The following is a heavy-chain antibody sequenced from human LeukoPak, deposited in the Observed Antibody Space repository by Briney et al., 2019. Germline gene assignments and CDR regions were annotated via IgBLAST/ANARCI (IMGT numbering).Heavy chain of an antibody. V-gene: IGHV1-2*04. CDR3: ARRVEYYGSGSYLNAFDI. CDR1: GYTFTGYY. Sequence: ASVKVSCKASGYTFTGYYMRWVRQAPGQGLECMGWINPNSGGTNYAQKFQGWVTMTRDTSISTAYMELSRLRSDDTAVYYCARRVEYYGSGSYLNAFDIWGQGTMVTVSS. J-gene: IGHJ3*02. CDR2: INPNSGGT. D-gene: IGHD3-10*01.